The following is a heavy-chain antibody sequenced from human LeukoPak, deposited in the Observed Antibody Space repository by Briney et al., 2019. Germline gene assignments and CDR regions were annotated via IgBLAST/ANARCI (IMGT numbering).Heavy chain of an antibody. V-gene: IGHV3-23*01. J-gene: IGHJ6*03. CDR2: ISGSGGST. D-gene: IGHD2-2*01. Sequence: GSLRLSCAASGFTFSSYAMSWVRQAPGKGLEWVSAISGSGGSTYYADSVKGRFTISRDNSKNTLYLQMNSLRAEDTAVYYCAKGARYCSSTSCYGGYMDVWGKGTTVTVSS. CDR3: AKGARYCSSTSCYGGYMDV. CDR1: GFTFSSYA.